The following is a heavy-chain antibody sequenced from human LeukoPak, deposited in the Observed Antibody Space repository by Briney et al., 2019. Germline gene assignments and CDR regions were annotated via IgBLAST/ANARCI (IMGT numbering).Heavy chain of an antibody. CDR2: INHSGST. CDR1: GGSFSGYY. J-gene: IGHJ4*02. V-gene: IGHV4-34*01. D-gene: IGHD3-10*02. Sequence: PSETLSLTCAVYGGSFSGYYWSWIRQPPGKGLEWIGEINHSGSTNYNPSLKSRVTISVDTSKNQFSLKLSSVTAADTAVYYCARGPIFGVLDYWGQRTLVTVSS. CDR3: ARGPIFGVLDY.